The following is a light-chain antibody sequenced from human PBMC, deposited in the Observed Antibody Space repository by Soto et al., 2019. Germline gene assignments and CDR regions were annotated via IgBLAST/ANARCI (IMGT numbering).Light chain of an antibody. V-gene: IGLV2-8*01. CDR3: SSYAGSNNLYV. J-gene: IGLJ1*01. CDR2: EVS. Sequence: QSVLTQPPSASGSPGQSVTISCTGTSSDIGGYNYVSWYQQHPGKAPKLMIYEVSKRPSGVPDRFFGSKSGNTASLTVSGLQAEDEADYYCSSYAGSNNLYVFGTGTKVTVL. CDR1: SSDIGGYNY.